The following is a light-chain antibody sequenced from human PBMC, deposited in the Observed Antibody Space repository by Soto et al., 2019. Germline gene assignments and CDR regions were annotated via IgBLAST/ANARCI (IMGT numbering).Light chain of an antibody. J-gene: IGLJ2*01. CDR2: QHN. CDR3: QAWDNRV. Sequence: SYELTQPPSVSVSPGQTASITCSGDKLGDKNTCWYQQKSGQSPVLVIYQHNKRPSGIPERFSGSSSGDTATLTISGTQAMDEADYYCQAWDNRVFGGGTQLTVL. CDR1: KLGDKN. V-gene: IGLV3-1*01.